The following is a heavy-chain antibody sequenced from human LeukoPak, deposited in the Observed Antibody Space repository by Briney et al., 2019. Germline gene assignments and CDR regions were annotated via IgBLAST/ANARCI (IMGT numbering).Heavy chain of an antibody. D-gene: IGHD4-17*01. CDR3: ARDGGTVTHFEY. J-gene: IGHJ4*02. CDR1: GGSISSSGYY. CDR2: IYYNGNT. V-gene: IGHV4-31*03. Sequence: SQTLSLTCTVSGGSISSSGYYWSWIRQRPGKCLEWVGYIYYNGNTYYNPSLKSRIAISVDTSENQFSLRLTSVTAADTAVYYCARDGGTVTHFEYWGQGTLVTVSS.